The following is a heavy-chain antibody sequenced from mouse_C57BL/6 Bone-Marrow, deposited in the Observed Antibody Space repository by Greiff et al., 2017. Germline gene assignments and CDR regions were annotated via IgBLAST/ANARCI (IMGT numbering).Heavy chain of an antibody. J-gene: IGHJ2*01. CDR1: GYTFTSYW. Sequence: VQLQQPGAELVMPGASVKLSCKASGYTFTSYWMHWVKQRPGQGLEWIGELDPSDSYTNYNQKFKGKSTLTVDKSSSTAYMQLSSLTSEDSAVYYCAREGIYGSSQYYFDYWGQGTTLTVSS. V-gene: IGHV1-69*01. D-gene: IGHD1-1*01. CDR2: LDPSDSYT. CDR3: AREGIYGSSQYYFDY.